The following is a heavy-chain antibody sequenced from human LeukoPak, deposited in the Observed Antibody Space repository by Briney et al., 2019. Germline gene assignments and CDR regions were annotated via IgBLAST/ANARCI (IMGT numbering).Heavy chain of an antibody. CDR1: GFTFSSYW. D-gene: IGHD3-22*01. Sequence: GGSLRLSCAASGFTFSSYWMHWVRQAPGKGLVWVSRINSDGSSTSYEDSVKGRFTISRDNAKNTLYLQMNSLRAEDTAVYYCARDPRSGYYFPWGQGTLVTVSS. J-gene: IGHJ5*02. V-gene: IGHV3-74*01. CDR2: INSDGSST. CDR3: ARDPRSGYYFP.